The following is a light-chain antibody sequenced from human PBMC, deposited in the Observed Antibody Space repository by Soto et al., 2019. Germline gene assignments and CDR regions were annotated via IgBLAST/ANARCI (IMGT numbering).Light chain of an antibody. CDR1: QDVGKW. V-gene: IGKV1-12*01. J-gene: IGKJ5*01. CDR3: QQSYSTLIT. CDR2: GAS. Sequence: DSQMTQSPPSVSASVGDRVTITCRASQDVGKWLAWYQQKPGKAPTLLIHGASSLQSGVPPRYSGSGYGTDFTLTISSLQPEDFATYYCQQSYSTLITFGQGTRLEI.